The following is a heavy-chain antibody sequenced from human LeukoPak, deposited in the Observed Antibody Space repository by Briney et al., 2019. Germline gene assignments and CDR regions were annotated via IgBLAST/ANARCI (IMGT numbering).Heavy chain of an antibody. CDR2: IHPNTGDT. CDR1: GYTFTDFY. D-gene: IGHD1-26*01. CDR3: ARDYSGSYKH. J-gene: IGHJ4*02. Sequence: ASVKVSCKASGYTFTDFYIHWVRQAPGQGLEWMGLIHPNTGDTYFAQKFRGRVTMTRDTSISTAYMELNRLTSDDTAVYYCARDYSGSYKHWAQGTLVTMSS. V-gene: IGHV1-2*06.